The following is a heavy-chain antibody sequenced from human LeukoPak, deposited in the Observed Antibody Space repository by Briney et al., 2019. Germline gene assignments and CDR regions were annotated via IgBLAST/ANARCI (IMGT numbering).Heavy chain of an antibody. D-gene: IGHD2-21*02. CDR2: INPSGGST. J-gene: IGHJ2*01. V-gene: IGHV1-46*01. CDR3: ARARRYCDGDCSSGVYWYFDL. Sequence: ASVKVSCKASGYTFTSYYMHWVRQAPGQGLEWMGIINPSGGSTSYAQKFQGRVTMTRDTSTSTVYMELSSLRSGDTAVYYCARARRYCDGDCSSGVYWYFDLWGRGTLVTVSS. CDR1: GYTFTSYY.